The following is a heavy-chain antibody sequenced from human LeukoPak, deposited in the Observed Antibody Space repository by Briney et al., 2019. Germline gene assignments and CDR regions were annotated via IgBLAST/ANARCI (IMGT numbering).Heavy chain of an antibody. CDR2: INPNSGGT. Sequence: VASVKVSCKASGYTFTGHYMHWVRQAPGQGLEWMGWINPNSGGTNYAQKFQGRVTMTRDTSISTAYMELSRLRSDDTAVYYCARDLESSSWYDYYYMDVWGKGTTVTVSS. CDR3: ARDLESSSWYDYYYMDV. J-gene: IGHJ6*03. CDR1: GYTFTGHY. D-gene: IGHD6-13*01. V-gene: IGHV1-2*02.